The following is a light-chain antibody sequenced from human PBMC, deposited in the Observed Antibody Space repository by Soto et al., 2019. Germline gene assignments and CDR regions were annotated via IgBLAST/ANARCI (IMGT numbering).Light chain of an antibody. J-gene: IGKJ2*02. CDR2: LDS. CDR3: MQALQSPRT. V-gene: IGKV2-28*01. CDR1: QSLLHSNVYNY. Sequence: DIVMTQSPLSLPVTPGEPASISCRSSQSLLHSNVYNYLDWYLQKPGQSPQLLIYLDSNRASGVPDRFSGSGSGTDFTLKISRVEAEDVGVYYCMQALQSPRTFGQGTKLEIK.